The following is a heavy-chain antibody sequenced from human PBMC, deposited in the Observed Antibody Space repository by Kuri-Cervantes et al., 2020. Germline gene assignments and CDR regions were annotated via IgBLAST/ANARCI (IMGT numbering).Heavy chain of an antibody. CDR3: ARQPGIYCSSTSCYAAFDI. Sequence: ESLKISCTVSGGSISSYYWSWIRQPPGKGLEWIGYIYYSGNTNYNPSLKSRVTISADTSKNQFSLKLTSVTAADTAVYYCARQPGIYCSSTSCYAAFDIWGQGTMVTVSS. V-gene: IGHV4-59*01. CDR2: IYYSGNT. D-gene: IGHD2-2*01. CDR1: GGSISSYY. J-gene: IGHJ3*02.